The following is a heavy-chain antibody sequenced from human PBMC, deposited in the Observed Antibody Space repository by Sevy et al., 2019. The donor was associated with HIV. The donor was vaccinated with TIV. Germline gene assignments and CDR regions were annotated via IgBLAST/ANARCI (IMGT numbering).Heavy chain of an antibody. D-gene: IGHD2-15*01. J-gene: IGHJ4*02. CDR3: ARDGVDCSGGSCYHLFDY. V-gene: IGHV3-30-3*01. Sequence: GGSLRLSCAASGFTFSSYAMHWVRQAPGKGLEGVAVISYDGSNKYYADSVKGRFTISRDNSKNTLYLQMNSLRAEDTAVYYCARDGVDCSGGSCYHLFDYWGQGTLVTVSS. CDR1: GFTFSSYA. CDR2: ISYDGSNK.